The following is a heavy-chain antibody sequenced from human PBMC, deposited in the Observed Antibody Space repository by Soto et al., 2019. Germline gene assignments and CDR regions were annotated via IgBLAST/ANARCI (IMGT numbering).Heavy chain of an antibody. Sequence: LRLSCAASGFRFSDYYMTWIRQAPGKGPEWLSYISGGGDVISYADSVRGRFIISRDNAKRSLYLQMNSLTVEDTAVYYCSRDPRLADYWGQGTLVTVSS. CDR2: ISGGGDVI. CDR1: GFRFSDYY. J-gene: IGHJ4*02. CDR3: SRDPRLADY. D-gene: IGHD6-25*01. V-gene: IGHV3-11*01.